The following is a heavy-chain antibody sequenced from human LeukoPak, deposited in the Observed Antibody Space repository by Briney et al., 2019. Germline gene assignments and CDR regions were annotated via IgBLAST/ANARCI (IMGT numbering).Heavy chain of an antibody. J-gene: IGHJ5*02. CDR2: IKEDGSEK. Sequence: GGSLRLSCAASGFTFSSYAMIWVLQAPGKGLEWVANIKEDGSEKYYVDSVKGRFTISRDNAKNSLYLQMSSLRAEDTAVYYCARGGSWFAPWGQGTLVTVSS. CDR3: ARGGSWFAP. D-gene: IGHD3-10*01. CDR1: GFTFSSYA. V-gene: IGHV3-7*01.